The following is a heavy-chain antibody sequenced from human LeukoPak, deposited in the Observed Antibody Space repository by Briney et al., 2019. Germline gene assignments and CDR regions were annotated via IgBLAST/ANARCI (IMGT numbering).Heavy chain of an antibody. V-gene: IGHV4-39*07. CDR1: GGSITTSGYF. CDR3: VRDKGHFVVDH. J-gene: IGHJ4*02. CDR2: IDFRGTT. Sequence: SEALSLPCTVAGGSITTSGYFWGWSRQAPGKRLEWIGSIDFRGTTYYIQSLMGRLTISADTAKNQFSLQLNSVTAADTAVYYCVRDKGHFVVDHWGQGTLVTASS. D-gene: IGHD3-3*02.